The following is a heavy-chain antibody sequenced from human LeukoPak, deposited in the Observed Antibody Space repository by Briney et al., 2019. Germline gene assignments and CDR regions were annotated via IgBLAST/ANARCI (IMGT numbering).Heavy chain of an antibody. CDR3: ARGPPIRGYRYGYDTGYYYSYSMDV. D-gene: IGHD5-18*01. Sequence: RASVKVSCKASGYTFTSYYMHWVRQAPGQGLEWMGWINPNSGGTNYAQKFQGRVTMTRDTSISTAYMELSRLRSDDTAVYYCARGPPIRGYRYGYDTGYYYSYSMDVWGKGTTVTISS. J-gene: IGHJ6*03. V-gene: IGHV1-2*02. CDR1: GYTFTSYY. CDR2: INPNSGGT.